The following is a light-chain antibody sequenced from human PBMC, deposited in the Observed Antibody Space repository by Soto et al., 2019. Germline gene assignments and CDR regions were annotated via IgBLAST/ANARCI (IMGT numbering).Light chain of an antibody. CDR3: QQYSYWRT. V-gene: IGKV3-15*01. Sequence: EFVLTQSPGTLSLSPGERATLSCRPSQSVGSNLAWYQQKAGQAPSLLIYGASTRATRVPARFSGSGSGTEFTLTISSLQSEDFAVYYCQQYSYWRTFGQGTKVDIK. J-gene: IGKJ1*01. CDR2: GAS. CDR1: QSVGSN.